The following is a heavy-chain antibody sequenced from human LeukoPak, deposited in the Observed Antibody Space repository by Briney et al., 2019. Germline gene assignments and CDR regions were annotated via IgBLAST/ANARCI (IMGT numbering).Heavy chain of an antibody. J-gene: IGHJ3*02. CDR3: ARVGAGAHAFDI. CDR1: GGSINSYY. V-gene: IGHV4-59*01. D-gene: IGHD1-26*01. Sequence: SETLSLTCTVSGGSINSYYWSWIRQPPGKGLEWIGYIYYSGSTNYNPSLKSRVTISVDTSKNQFSLKLSSVTAADTAVYYCARVGAGAHAFDIWGQGTMVTVSS. CDR2: IYYSGST.